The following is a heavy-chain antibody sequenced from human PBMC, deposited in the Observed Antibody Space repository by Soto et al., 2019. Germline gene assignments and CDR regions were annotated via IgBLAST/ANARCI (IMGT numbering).Heavy chain of an antibody. V-gene: IGHV3-30-3*01. CDR1: GFTFSSYA. CDR2: ISYDGSLQ. J-gene: IGHJ6*02. CDR3: ARDSHIQLRFSHGMDV. Sequence: GGSLRLSCAASGFTFSSYAMHWVRQPPGKGLEWVSIISYDGSLQYYADSVKGRFIISRDDSKNTLYLHLLSLRPDDTAVYYCARDSHIQLRFSHGMDVWGQGTTVTVSS. D-gene: IGHD1-1*01.